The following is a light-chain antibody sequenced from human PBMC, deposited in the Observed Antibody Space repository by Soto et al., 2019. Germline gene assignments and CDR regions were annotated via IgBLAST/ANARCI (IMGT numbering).Light chain of an antibody. Sequence: QTVVTQEPSFSVSPGGTVTLTCGLSSGSVSTSYYPSWYQQTPGQAPRTLIYSTNTRSSGVPDRFSGSILGNKAALPITGAQADDESDYYCVLYIGSGILFGGGTKVTVL. CDR3: VLYIGSGIL. CDR1: SGSVSTSYY. J-gene: IGLJ2*01. V-gene: IGLV8-61*01. CDR2: STN.